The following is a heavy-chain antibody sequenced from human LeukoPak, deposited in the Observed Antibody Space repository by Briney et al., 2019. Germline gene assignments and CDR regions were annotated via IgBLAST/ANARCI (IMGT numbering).Heavy chain of an antibody. V-gene: IGHV3-48*03. CDR1: GFTFSRCE. J-gene: IGHJ4*02. CDR3: ARALYTVDSDY. CDR2: ISSSDSTI. Sequence: PGGSLRLSCAASGFTFSRCEMNWVRQAPGKGLEWVSYISSSDSTIYYADSVKGRFTISRDNAKNSLYLQMNSLRAEDTAVYYCARALYTVDSDYWGQGTLVTVSS. D-gene: IGHD3-16*01.